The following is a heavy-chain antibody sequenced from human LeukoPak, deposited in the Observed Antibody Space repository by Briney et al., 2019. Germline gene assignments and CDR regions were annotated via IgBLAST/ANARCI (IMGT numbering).Heavy chain of an antibody. V-gene: IGHV1-69*05. Sequence: ASVKVSCKASGYTFTGYYMHWVRQAPGQGLEWMGGIIPIFGTANYAQKFQGRVTITTDESTSTAYMELSSLRSEDTAVYYCASPKGDYYDSSGYSLDYWGQGTLVTVSS. CDR3: ASPKGDYYDSSGYSLDY. CDR1: GYTFTGYY. D-gene: IGHD3-22*01. CDR2: IIPIFGTA. J-gene: IGHJ4*02.